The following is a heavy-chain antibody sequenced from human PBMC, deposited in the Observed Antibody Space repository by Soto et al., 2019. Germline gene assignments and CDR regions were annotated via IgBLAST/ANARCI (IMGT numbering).Heavy chain of an antibody. V-gene: IGHV1-69*01. J-gene: IGHJ6*02. Sequence: QVQLVQSGAEVKKPGSSLKVSCKASGGTFSSYAISWVRQAPGQGLEWMGGIIPIFGTANYAQKFQGRVTITADESTSTAYMELSSLRSEDTAVYYCARGPLDREEYYYYGMDVWGQGTTVTVSS. D-gene: IGHD3-22*01. CDR3: ARGPLDREEYYYYGMDV. CDR1: GGTFSSYA. CDR2: IIPIFGTA.